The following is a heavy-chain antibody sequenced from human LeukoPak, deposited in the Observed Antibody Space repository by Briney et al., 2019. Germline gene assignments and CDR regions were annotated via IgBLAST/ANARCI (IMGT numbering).Heavy chain of an antibody. CDR1: GFTFSSYS. V-gene: IGHV3-48*01. CDR2: ISSSSSTI. Sequence: PGGSLRLSCAASGFTFSSYSMNWVRQAPGKGLEWVSYISSSSSTIYYADSVKGRFTISRDNAKNSLYLQLNSLRAEDTAVYYCPRAGGDILTGYHPAFDYRGQGTLLTVSS. J-gene: IGHJ4*02. D-gene: IGHD3-9*01. CDR3: PRAGGDILTGYHPAFDY.